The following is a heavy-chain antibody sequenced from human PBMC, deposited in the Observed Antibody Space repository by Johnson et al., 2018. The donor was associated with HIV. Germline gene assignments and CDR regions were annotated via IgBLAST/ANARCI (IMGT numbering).Heavy chain of an antibody. D-gene: IGHD2-21*01. CDR3: ARGHCGGAVCLDDVADI. V-gene: IGHV3-30-3*01. J-gene: IGHJ3*02. Sequence: QVQLVESGGGVIRPGGSLRLSCAASWFTVSSNYMSWVRQAPGKGLEWVAVISYDGNNKDYAECMKGRSTVPRDTSENTLSVQMNSLRREDTAVQCCARGHCGGAVCLDDVADIWGQGTMVIVSS. CDR1: WFTVSSNY. CDR2: ISYDGNNK.